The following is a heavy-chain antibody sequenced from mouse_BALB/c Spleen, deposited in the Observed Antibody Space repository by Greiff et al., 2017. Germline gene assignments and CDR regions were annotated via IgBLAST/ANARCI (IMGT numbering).Heavy chain of an antibody. Sequence: EVHLVESGPSLVKPSQTLSLTCSVTGDSITSGYWNWIRKFPGNKLEYMGYISYSGSTYYNPSLKSRISITRDTSKNQYYLQLNSVTTEDTATYYCARTLHYYYGSSYYAMDYWGQGTSVTVSS. V-gene: IGHV3-8*02. CDR3: ARTLHYYYGSSYYAMDY. J-gene: IGHJ4*01. CDR2: ISYSGST. D-gene: IGHD1-1*01. CDR1: GDSITSGY.